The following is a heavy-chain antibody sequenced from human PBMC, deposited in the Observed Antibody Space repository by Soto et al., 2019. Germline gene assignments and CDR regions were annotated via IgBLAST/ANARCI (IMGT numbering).Heavy chain of an antibody. V-gene: IGHV3-48*02. Sequence: GGSLRLSCTASGFTVSDYSVNWVRQAPGKGLEWISYISSTGDLILYADSVKGRFTFARDIAKNSLYLQMDSLRDDDSAVYYCATWAIAVGGEGVWGQGTLVTVSS. J-gene: IGHJ4*02. CDR3: ATWAIAVGGEGV. CDR2: ISSTGDLI. CDR1: GFTVSDYS. D-gene: IGHD2-21*01.